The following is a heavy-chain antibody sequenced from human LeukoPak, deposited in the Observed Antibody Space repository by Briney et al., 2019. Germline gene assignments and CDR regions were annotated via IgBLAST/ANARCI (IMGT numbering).Heavy chain of an antibody. CDR3: AKEPDYGDYFDY. V-gene: IGHV3-23*01. J-gene: IGHJ4*02. D-gene: IGHD4-17*01. CDR1: GFTFSSYA. CDR2: ISGSGGST. Sequence: GGSLRLSCAASGFTFSSYAMSWVRQAPGKGLEWVSAISGSGGSTYYADSVKGRFTISRDNSKNTPYLQMNSLGAEDTAVYYCAKEPDYGDYFDYWGQGTLVTVSS.